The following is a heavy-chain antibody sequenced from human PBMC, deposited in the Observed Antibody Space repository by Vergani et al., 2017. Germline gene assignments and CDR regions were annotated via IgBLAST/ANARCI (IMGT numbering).Heavy chain of an antibody. CDR3: ARNYGDYVYYLDV. D-gene: IGHD4-17*01. Sequence: QVQLVESGGGLVKPGGSLRLSCAASEFTFSDYYMSWIRQPPGKGLEWVSYISSSTIYTNYADSVKGRFTISRDNAKSSLYLQMNSLRAGDTAVYYCARNYGDYVYYLDVWGQGTTVTVSS. CDR2: ISSSTIYT. CDR1: EFTFSDYY. V-gene: IGHV3-11*06. J-gene: IGHJ6*02.